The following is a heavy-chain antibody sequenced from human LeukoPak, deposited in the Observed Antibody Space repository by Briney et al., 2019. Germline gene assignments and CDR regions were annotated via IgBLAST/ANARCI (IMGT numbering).Heavy chain of an antibody. V-gene: IGHV4-4*07. D-gene: IGHD6-13*01. CDR3: ARGRGSSWYYFDS. CDR1: GGSISSYY. CDR2: IYASGNT. Sequence: SETLSLTCTVSGGSISSYYWSWIRQPPGKGLEWIGRIYASGNTNYSPSLKGRVTMTVDTSKNQFSLNLSSVTAADTAVYYCARGRGSSWYYFDSWGQGTLVTVSS. J-gene: IGHJ4*02.